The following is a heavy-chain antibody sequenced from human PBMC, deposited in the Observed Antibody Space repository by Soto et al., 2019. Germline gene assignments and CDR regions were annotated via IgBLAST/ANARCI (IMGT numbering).Heavy chain of an antibody. Sequence: QVQLQESGPGLVKPSETLSLTCTVSGGSISSYYWSWIRQPPGKGLEWIGYIYYSGSTNYNPSLKSRVTISVDTSKNQFSLKLSSVTAADTAVYYCATYGDYVWGSSQNAFDIWGQGTMVTVSS. J-gene: IGHJ3*02. D-gene: IGHD4-17*01. CDR1: GGSISSYY. V-gene: IGHV4-59*01. CDR3: ATYGDYVWGSSQNAFDI. CDR2: IYYSGST.